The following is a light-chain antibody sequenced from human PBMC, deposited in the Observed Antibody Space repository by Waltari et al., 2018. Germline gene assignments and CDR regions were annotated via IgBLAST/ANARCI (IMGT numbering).Light chain of an antibody. CDR3: QHYDAYSAT. CDR1: QTIDRW. CDR2: KTS. V-gene: IGKV1-5*03. Sequence: DIQLTQSPSTLSASVGDRVTITCRASQTIDRWLAWYQQKPGKVPKLLIYKTSILESGVPSRFSGGGSGTEFTLTIASLQPDDFATYYCQHYDAYSATFGRGTKLEIK. J-gene: IGKJ4*02.